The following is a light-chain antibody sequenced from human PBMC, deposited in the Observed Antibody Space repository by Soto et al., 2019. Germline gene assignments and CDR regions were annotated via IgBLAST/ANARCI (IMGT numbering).Light chain of an antibody. J-gene: IGKJ2*01. V-gene: IGKV1-5*01. CDR3: HQYNSQSPDN. Sequence: DINMTQSPSTLSASVGDRVTITCRASQSIDVWLAWYQQKLGKAPRLLIYGASSLQSGVPSRFSGRGSGTEFTLSISSLQPEDFATYFCHQYNSQSPDNFGQGTKLEIK. CDR1: QSIDVW. CDR2: GAS.